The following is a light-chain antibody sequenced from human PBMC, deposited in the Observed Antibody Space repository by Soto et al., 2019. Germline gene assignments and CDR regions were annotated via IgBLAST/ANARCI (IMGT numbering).Light chain of an antibody. V-gene: IGKV3-20*01. J-gene: IGKJ1*01. Sequence: DIVMTQSPATLSVSPGERATLSCRASQSVSSNLVWYQQHPGQAPRLLIYGASSRATGIPDRFSGSGSGTDFSLTIRRLEPDDFAVYYCQKYGNFWTFGQGTKVDIK. CDR2: GAS. CDR1: QSVSSN. CDR3: QKYGNFWT.